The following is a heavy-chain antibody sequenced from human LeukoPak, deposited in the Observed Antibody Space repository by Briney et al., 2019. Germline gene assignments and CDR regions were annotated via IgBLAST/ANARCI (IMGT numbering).Heavy chain of an antibody. V-gene: IGHV3-23*01. CDR2: ISGSGGST. CDR3: ASSGYYYDGADY. CDR1: GFTFSSYA. Sequence: GGSLRLSCAASGFTFSSYAMSWVRQAPGKGLEWVSAISGSGGSTYYADSVKGRFTISRDNSKNALYLQMNSLRAEDTAVYYCASSGYYYDGADYWGQGTLVTVSS. D-gene: IGHD3-22*01. J-gene: IGHJ4*02.